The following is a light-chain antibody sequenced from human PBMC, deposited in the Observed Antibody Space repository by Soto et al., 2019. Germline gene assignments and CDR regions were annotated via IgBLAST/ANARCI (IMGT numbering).Light chain of an antibody. Sequence: VVMTQSPGTLSVSPGEGVTLSCRASQSVGNSLAWYQQKPGQAPRLLIYGASNRATGIPDRFSGSGSGTDFTLTISRLEPEDFAVYYCQQYGNSPRTFGQGTKVDIK. J-gene: IGKJ1*01. CDR2: GAS. CDR3: QQYGNSPRT. CDR1: QSVGNS. V-gene: IGKV3-20*01.